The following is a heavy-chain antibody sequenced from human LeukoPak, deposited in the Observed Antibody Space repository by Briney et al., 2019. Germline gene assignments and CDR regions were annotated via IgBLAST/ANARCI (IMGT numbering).Heavy chain of an antibody. CDR3: ARDGAISGSNADY. J-gene: IGHJ4*02. D-gene: IGHD1-26*01. CDR2: ISVYNGNR. V-gene: IGHV1-18*01. Sequence: ASVKVSCKASGYTFSIYGVTWVRQAPGQGLEWMGWISVYNGNRKYAQSLQGRATMTTDTSTSTAYMELRSLRSDDTAVYYCARDGAISGSNADYWGRGTLVTVSS. CDR1: GYTFSIYG.